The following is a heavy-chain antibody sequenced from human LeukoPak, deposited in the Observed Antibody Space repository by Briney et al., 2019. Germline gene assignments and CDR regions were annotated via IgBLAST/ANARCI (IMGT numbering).Heavy chain of an antibody. CDR2: INHSGST. J-gene: IGHJ6*04. Sequence: SETLSLTCAVYGGSFSGYYWSWIRQPPGKGLEWIGEINHSGSTNYNPSLKSRVTISVDTSKNQFSLKLSSVTAADTAVYYCPRGSGPMEFWGKGTTVTVSS. CDR3: PRGSGPMEF. CDR1: GGSFSGYY. V-gene: IGHV4-34*01.